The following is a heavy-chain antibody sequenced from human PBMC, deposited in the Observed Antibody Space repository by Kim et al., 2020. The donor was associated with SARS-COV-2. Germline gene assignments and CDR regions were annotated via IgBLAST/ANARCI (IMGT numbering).Heavy chain of an antibody. D-gene: IGHD6-19*01. CDR1: GYTLIELS. CDR3: ATSSPVIPVGGWFDP. Sequence: ASVKVSCKVSGYTLIELSMHWVRQAPGKGLEWMGGFDPEDGETIYAQKFQGRVTMTEDTSTDTAYMDLSSLRSEDTAVYYCATSSPVIPVGGWFDPWGQGTLVTVSS. J-gene: IGHJ5*02. V-gene: IGHV1-24*01. CDR2: FDPEDGET.